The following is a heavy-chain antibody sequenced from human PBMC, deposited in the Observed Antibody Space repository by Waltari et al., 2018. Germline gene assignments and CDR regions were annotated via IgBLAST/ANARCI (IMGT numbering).Heavy chain of an antibody. Sequence: WKWVRQSPGKGLEWIGQVYRTGKTNDNPPFASRVTVSLDTSTNQFSLKLSSATAADTAVYFCVRDRGRGLYLDSWSQGTLVTVSP. CDR3: VRDRGRGLYLDS. V-gene: IGHV4-4*01. J-gene: IGHJ4*02. CDR2: VYRTGKT. D-gene: IGHD2-15*01.